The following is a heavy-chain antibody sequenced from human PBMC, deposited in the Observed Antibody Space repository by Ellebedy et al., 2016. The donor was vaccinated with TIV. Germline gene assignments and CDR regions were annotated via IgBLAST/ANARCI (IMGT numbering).Heavy chain of an antibody. V-gene: IGHV3-9*01. CDR3: AKTYICSGGSCYSGLDY. D-gene: IGHD2-15*01. Sequence: SLKISXAASGFTFDDYAMHWVRQAPGKGLEWVSGISWNSGSIGYADSVKGRFTISRDNAKNSLYLQMNSLRAEDTALYYCAKTYICSGGSCYSGLDYWGQGTLVTVSS. J-gene: IGHJ4*02. CDR1: GFTFDDYA. CDR2: ISWNSGSI.